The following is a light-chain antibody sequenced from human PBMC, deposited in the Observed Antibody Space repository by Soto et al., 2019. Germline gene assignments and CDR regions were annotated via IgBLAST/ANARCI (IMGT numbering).Light chain of an antibody. V-gene: IGLV1-40*01. Sequence: SVLTQPTSVSGAPGQRVTISCTGSSSNIGAGYDVHWYQQLPGTAPKLLIYGNSNRPSGVPDRFSGSKSGTSASLAITGLQAEDEADYYCQSYDSSLSGSVVFGGGTKVTVL. CDR2: GNS. CDR1: SSNIGAGYD. CDR3: QSYDSSLSGSVV. J-gene: IGLJ2*01.